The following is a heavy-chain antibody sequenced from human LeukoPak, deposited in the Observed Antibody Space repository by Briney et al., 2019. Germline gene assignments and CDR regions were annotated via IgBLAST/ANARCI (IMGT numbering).Heavy chain of an antibody. CDR3: ARDSSGFQYNWFDP. CDR1: GFTFSDYY. D-gene: IGHD3-22*01. V-gene: IGHV3-11*01. CDR2: ISSSGNAV. Sequence: GGSLRLYCAASGFTFSDYYMSWIRQAPGKGLEWLLYISSSGNAVYYADSVEGRFTISRDNGKNSLYLQMTGLRDEDTAVYYCARDSSGFQYNWFDPWGQGTLVTVPS. J-gene: IGHJ5*02.